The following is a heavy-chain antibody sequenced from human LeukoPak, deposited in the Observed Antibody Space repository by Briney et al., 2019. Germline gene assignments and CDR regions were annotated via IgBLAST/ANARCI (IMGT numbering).Heavy chain of an antibody. J-gene: IGHJ6*03. CDR3: ARQRLGRYYYYMDV. V-gene: IGHV1-69*06. Sequence: ASVKVSCKASGYTFTGYYMHWVRQAPGQGLEWMGGIIPIFGTANYAQKFQGRVTITADKSTSTAYMELSRLRSDDTAVYYCARQRLGRYYYYMDVWGKGTTVTISS. CDR1: GYTFTGYY. D-gene: IGHD6-19*01. CDR2: IIPIFGTA.